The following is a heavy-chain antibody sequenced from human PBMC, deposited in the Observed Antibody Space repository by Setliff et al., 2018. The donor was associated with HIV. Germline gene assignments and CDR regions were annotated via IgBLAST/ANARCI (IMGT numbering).Heavy chain of an antibody. J-gene: IGHJ4*02. CDR1: GYSFVDFW. D-gene: IGHD6-25*01. Sequence: ESLKISCHLSGYSFVDFWIGWVRQMPGKGLEWVGIIYPGDSDSRYSPSFRGQVTISADKSTTTAYLDWARLKASDTAMYYCVRYIGAAAGYIDHWGQGTLVTVSS. V-gene: IGHV5-51*01. CDR2: IYPGDSDS. CDR3: VRYIGAAAGYIDH.